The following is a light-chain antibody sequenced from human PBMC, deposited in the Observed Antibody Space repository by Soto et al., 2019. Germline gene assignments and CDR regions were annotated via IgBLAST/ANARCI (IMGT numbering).Light chain of an antibody. J-gene: IGLJ2*01. Sequence: QSALTQPPSASGSPGQSVIISCTGSSSDVGAYNYVSWYQQHPGKVPKLIIYEVRRPPSGVPDRFSGSKTGNTASLTVSGAQYEDEAYYFCSSYAGNNKLVFGGGTKLTVL. CDR1: SSDVGAYNY. CDR3: SSYAGNNKLV. V-gene: IGLV2-8*01. CDR2: EVR.